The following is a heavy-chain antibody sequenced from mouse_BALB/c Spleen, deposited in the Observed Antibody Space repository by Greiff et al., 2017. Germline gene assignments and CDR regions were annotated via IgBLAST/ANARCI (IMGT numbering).Heavy chain of an antibody. V-gene: IGHV5-6-5*01. Sequence: EVKLVESGGGLVKPGGSLKLSCAASGFTFSSYAMSWVRQTPEKRLEWVASISSGGSTYYPVSVKGRFTISRDNARNILYLQMSSLRSEDTAMYYCASCGSSYYFDYWGQGTTLTVSS. CDR2: ISSGGST. CDR3: ASCGSSYYFDY. J-gene: IGHJ2*01. D-gene: IGHD1-1*02. CDR1: GFTFSSYA.